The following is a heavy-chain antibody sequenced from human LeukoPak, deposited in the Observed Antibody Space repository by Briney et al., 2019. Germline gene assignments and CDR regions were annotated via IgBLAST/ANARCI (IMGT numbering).Heavy chain of an antibody. CDR2: IYYSGST. J-gene: IGHJ6*02. CDR3: ARHDYSNYYYYYGMDV. D-gene: IGHD4-11*01. V-gene: IGHV4-39*01. Sequence: SETLSLTCAVSGGSISSSSYYWGWIRQPPGKGLEWIGRIYYSGSTYYNPSLKSRVTISVDTSKNQFSLKLSSVTAADTAVYYCARHDYSNYYYYYGMDVWGQGTTVTVSS. CDR1: GGSISSSSYY.